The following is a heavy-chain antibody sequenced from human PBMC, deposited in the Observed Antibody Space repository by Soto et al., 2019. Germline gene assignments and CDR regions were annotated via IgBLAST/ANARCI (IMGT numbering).Heavy chain of an antibody. CDR2: IIPIFGTA. CDR3: ARMKCSGGSCFGNWFDP. Sequence: ASVKVSCKASGRTFSSYAISWVRQAPAQGLEWMGGIIPIFGTANYAQKFQGRVTITADESTSTAYMELSSLRSEDTAVYYCARMKCSGGSCFGNWFDPWGQGTLVTVSS. V-gene: IGHV1-69*13. CDR1: GRTFSSYA. D-gene: IGHD2-15*01. J-gene: IGHJ5*02.